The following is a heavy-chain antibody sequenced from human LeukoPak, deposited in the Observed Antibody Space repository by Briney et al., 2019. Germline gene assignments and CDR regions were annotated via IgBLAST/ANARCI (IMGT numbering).Heavy chain of an antibody. V-gene: IGHV4-39*01. J-gene: IGHJ4*02. CDR1: GGSISSSSYY. CDR2: IYYSGST. Sequence: KTSETLSLTCTVSGGSISSSSYYWGWIRQPPGKGLEWIGSIYYSGSTYYNPSLKSRVTISVDTSKNQFSLKLSSVTAADTAVYYCARYRKLRFLEGGFDYWGQGTLVTVSS. D-gene: IGHD3-3*01. CDR3: ARYRKLRFLEGGFDY.